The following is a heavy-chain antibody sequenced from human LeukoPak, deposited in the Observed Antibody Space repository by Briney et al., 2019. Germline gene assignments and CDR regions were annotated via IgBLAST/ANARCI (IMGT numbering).Heavy chain of an antibody. V-gene: IGHV4-34*01. CDR1: GGSFSGYY. CDR3: ARAKYYDFWSGYYTGISFYFDC. J-gene: IGHJ4*02. Sequence: PSEALSLTCAVYGGSFSGYYWSWIRQPPGKGLEWIGEINHSGSTNYNPSLKSRVTISVDTSKNQFSLKLSSVTAADTAVHYCARAKYYDFWSGYYTGISFYFDCWGQGTLVTVSS. CDR2: INHSGST. D-gene: IGHD3-3*01.